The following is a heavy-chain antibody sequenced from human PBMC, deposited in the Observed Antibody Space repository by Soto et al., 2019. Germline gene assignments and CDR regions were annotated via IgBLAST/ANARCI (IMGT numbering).Heavy chain of an antibody. J-gene: IGHJ3*02. CDR2: IYSGGST. CDR3: ARDGVVAGLGVPGRTDAFDI. D-gene: IGHD3-16*01. V-gene: IGHV3-66*01. CDR1: GFTVSSNY. Sequence: EVQLVESGGGLVQPGGSLRLSCAASGFTVSSNYMSWVRQAPGKGLEWVSVIYSGGSTYYADSVKGRFAISRDNSKNTLYLQMNSLRAEDTAVYYCARDGVVAGLGVPGRTDAFDIWGQGTMVTVSS.